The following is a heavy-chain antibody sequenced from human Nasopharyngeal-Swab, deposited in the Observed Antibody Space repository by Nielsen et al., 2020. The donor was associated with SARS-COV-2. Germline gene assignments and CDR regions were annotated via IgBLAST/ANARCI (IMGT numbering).Heavy chain of an antibody. J-gene: IGHJ6*02. CDR2: INPNSGGT. Sequence: ASVKVSCKASGYTFTGYYMHWVRQAPGQGLEWMGWINPNSGGTNYAQKFQGWVTTTRDTSISTAYMELSRLRSDDTAVYYCARVKNRGYHQDYYYYGMDVWGQGTTVIVSS. D-gene: IGHD3-22*01. CDR1: GYTFTGYY. V-gene: IGHV1-2*04. CDR3: ARVKNRGYHQDYYYYGMDV.